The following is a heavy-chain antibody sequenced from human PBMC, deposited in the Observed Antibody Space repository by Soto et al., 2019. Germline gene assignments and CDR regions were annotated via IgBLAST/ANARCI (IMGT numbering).Heavy chain of an antibody. CDR3: AIPRGYCSGGSCPVHFDY. D-gene: IGHD2-15*01. CDR2: IYPGDSDT. Sequence: GESLKISCKGSGYSFTSYWIGWVRQMPGKGLEWMGIIYPGDSDTRYSPSFQGQVTISADKSISTAYLQGSSLKASDTAMYYCAIPRGYCSGGSCPVHFDYWGQGTLVTVSS. V-gene: IGHV5-51*01. CDR1: GYSFTSYW. J-gene: IGHJ4*02.